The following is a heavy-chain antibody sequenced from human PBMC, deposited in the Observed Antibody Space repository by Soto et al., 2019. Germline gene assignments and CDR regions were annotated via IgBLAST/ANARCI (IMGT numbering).Heavy chain of an antibody. V-gene: IGHV3-33*01. CDR2: IWYDGSNK. D-gene: IGHD4-4*01. Sequence: GSLRLSCAASGFTFSSYGMHWVRQAPGKGLEWVAVIWYDGSNKYYADSVKGRFTISRDNSKNTLYLQMNSLRAEDTAVYYCARDLTTVTTGNYYYYYGMDVWGQGTTVTVSS. CDR3: ARDLTTVTTGNYYYYYGMDV. CDR1: GFTFSSYG. J-gene: IGHJ6*02.